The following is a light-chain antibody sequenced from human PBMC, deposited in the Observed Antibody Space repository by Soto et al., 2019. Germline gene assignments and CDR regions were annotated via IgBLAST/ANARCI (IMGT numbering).Light chain of an antibody. Sequence: EIVLTQSPGNLSLSPGERATLSCRASQSVSNNYLAWYQQKPGQAPRLLIYGASNRATGIPARFSGSGSGTDFTLTISSLEPEDFAVYYCQQRSNWPITFGQGTRLEIK. J-gene: IGKJ5*01. CDR1: QSVSNNY. CDR3: QQRSNWPIT. V-gene: IGKV3-11*01. CDR2: GAS.